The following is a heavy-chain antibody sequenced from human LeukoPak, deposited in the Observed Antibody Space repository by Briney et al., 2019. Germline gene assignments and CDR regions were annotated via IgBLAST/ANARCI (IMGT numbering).Heavy chain of an antibody. D-gene: IGHD3-9*01. V-gene: IGHV3-53*01. CDR2: IFSGGNS. CDR3: AKDLTGYYSMPGY. CDR1: GFTVSSSF. Sequence: GGSLRLSCASSGFTVSSSFLTWVCQGQGKGLGWVSVIFSGGNSYYAYSVKGRFTISSDNSKYTLYLQMNSLRAEDTAVYYCAKDLTGYYSMPGYWGQGTLVTVSS. J-gene: IGHJ4*02.